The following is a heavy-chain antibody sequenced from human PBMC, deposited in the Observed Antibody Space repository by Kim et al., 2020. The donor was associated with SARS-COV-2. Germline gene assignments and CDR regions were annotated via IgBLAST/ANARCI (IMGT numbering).Heavy chain of an antibody. V-gene: IGHV3-30*04. D-gene: IGHD3-9*01. Sequence: GGSLRLSCAASGFTFSSYAMNWVRQAPGKGLEWVAVISYDGSNKYYADSVKGRFTISRDNSKNSLYLQMNSLRAEDTAVYYCASRGTRGLVIHGAFDIWGQGTMVTVSS. CDR2: ISYDGSNK. J-gene: IGHJ3*02. CDR3: ASRGTRGLVIHGAFDI. CDR1: GFTFSSYA.